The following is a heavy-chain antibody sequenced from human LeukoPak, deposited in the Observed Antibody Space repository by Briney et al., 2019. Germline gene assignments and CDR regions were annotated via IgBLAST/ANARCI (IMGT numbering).Heavy chain of an antibody. V-gene: IGHV3-48*02. D-gene: IGHD5-18*01. J-gene: IGHJ4*02. CDR1: GFTFSSYS. CDR3: ARGGGYSYGFSY. CDR2: ISSSSSTM. Sequence: GGFLRLSCAASGFTFSSYSMNWVRQAPGKGLEWLSYISSSSSTMYYAASVKGRFTISRDNAKNSLYFQMNSLRDEDTAVYYCARGGGYSYGFSYWGQGSLVTVSS.